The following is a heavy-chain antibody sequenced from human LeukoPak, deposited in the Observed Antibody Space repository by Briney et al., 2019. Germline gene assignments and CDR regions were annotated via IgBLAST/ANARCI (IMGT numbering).Heavy chain of an antibody. V-gene: IGHV1-46*01. CDR3: AREGREYDFWSGYYPDNWFDP. D-gene: IGHD3-3*01. Sequence: GASVKVSCKASGYTFTSYYMHWVRQAPGQGLEWMGIIDPRGGSTSYAQKFQGRVTMTRDMSTSTVYMELSSLRSEDTAVYYCAREGREYDFWSGYYPDNWFDPWGQGTLVTVSS. J-gene: IGHJ5*02. CDR2: IDPRGGST. CDR1: GYTFTSYY.